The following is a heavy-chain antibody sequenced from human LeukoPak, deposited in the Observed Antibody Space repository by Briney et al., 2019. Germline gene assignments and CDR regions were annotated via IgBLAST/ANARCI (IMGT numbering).Heavy chain of an antibody. CDR2: INPNSGGT. V-gene: IGHV1-2*02. CDR3: ARDVMRWYQLAMAYFDY. Sequence: ASVKVSCKASGYTFTGYYMHWVRQAPGQGLEWMGWINPNSGGTNYAQKLQGRVTMTTDTSTSTAYMELRSLRSDDTAVYYCARDVMRWYQLAMAYFDYWGQGTLVTVSS. CDR1: GYTFTGYY. D-gene: IGHD2-2*01. J-gene: IGHJ4*02.